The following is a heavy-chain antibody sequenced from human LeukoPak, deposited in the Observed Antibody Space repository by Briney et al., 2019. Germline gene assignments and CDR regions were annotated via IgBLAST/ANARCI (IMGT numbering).Heavy chain of an antibody. D-gene: IGHD3-22*01. CDR1: GGNFSNYP. V-gene: IGHV1-69*02. Sequence: ASAKDSHKASGGNFSNYPISWVRQAPGQGPEWMGRIIPILGIANYAQKFQGRVTSPADKSTSTAHMELSSLRSEDTAVYYCARASGDTYYYDSRAGARRCCWFDPCGQGTLVTVSS. J-gene: IGHJ5*02. CDR3: ARASGDTYYYDSRAGARRCCWFDP. CDR2: IIPILGIA.